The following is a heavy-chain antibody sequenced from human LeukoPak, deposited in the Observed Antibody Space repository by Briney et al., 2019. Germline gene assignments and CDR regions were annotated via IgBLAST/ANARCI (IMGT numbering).Heavy chain of an antibody. CDR1: GSNFDDYG. CDR2: INWNGGST. CDR3: AGGDSSGWYFDL. V-gene: IGHV3-20*04. Sequence: GGSLRLSCAASGSNFDDYGMAWVRQGPGKGLEWVSGINWNGGSTGYADSVKGRFTISRDNAKNLLYPQMNSVRAEDTALYYCAGGDSSGWYFDLWGRGTLVTVSS. D-gene: IGHD6-19*01. J-gene: IGHJ2*01.